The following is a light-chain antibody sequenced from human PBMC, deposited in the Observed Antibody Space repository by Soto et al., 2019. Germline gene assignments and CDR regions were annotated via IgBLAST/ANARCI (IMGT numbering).Light chain of an antibody. V-gene: IGLV2-14*01. J-gene: IGLJ1*01. CDR1: SSDVGGYNY. Sequence: QSVLTQPASVSGSPGQSITISCTGTSSDVGGYNYVSWYQQHPGKAPKLMIYEVSNRPSGVSNRFSGSKSGSTASLTISGLQAEDEADYYCSSYTSSSTQVFGTGTKVTVL. CDR2: EVS. CDR3: SSYTSSSTQV.